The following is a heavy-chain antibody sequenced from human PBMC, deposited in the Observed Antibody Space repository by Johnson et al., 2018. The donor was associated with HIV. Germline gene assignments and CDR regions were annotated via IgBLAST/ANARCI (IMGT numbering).Heavy chain of an antibody. V-gene: IGHV3-48*03. Sequence: VQLVESGGGLVQPGRSLRLSCAASGFTFDDYVMHWVRQAPGKGLEWVSYISSSGSTIYYADSVKGRFTISRDNAKNSLYLQMNSLRAEDTAVYYCARDRGSSWPYDAFDIWGQGTMVTVSS. CDR2: ISSSGSTI. J-gene: IGHJ3*02. D-gene: IGHD6-13*01. CDR3: ARDRGSSWPYDAFDI. CDR1: GFTFDDYV.